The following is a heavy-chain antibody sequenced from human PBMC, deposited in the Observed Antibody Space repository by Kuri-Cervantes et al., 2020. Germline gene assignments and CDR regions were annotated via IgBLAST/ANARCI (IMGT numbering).Heavy chain of an antibody. Sequence: ASVKVSCKASGYTFTSYGISWVRQAPGQGLEWMGWISAYNGSTNYAQKFQGRVTITADESTSTAYMELSSLRSEDTAVYYCARDNGDYYWNWFDPWGQGTLVTVSS. CDR3: ARDNGDYYWNWFDP. V-gene: IGHV1-18*01. CDR2: ISAYNGST. CDR1: GYTFTSYG. D-gene: IGHD4-17*01. J-gene: IGHJ5*02.